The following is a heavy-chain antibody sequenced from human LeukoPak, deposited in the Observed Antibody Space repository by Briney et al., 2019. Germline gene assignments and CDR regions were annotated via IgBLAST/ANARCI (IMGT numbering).Heavy chain of an antibody. J-gene: IGHJ4*02. CDR1: GFTFSSYA. Sequence: GGSLRLSCAASGFTFSSYAMHWVRQAPGKGLEWVAVISYDGSNKYYADSVKGRFTMSRDNAKNSLFLQMNSLRAEDTAVYYCARARGYCSGGFCYAYYFDYWGQGTLVTVSS. CDR3: ARARGYCSGGFCYAYYFDY. CDR2: ISYDGSNK. V-gene: IGHV3-30-3*01. D-gene: IGHD2-15*01.